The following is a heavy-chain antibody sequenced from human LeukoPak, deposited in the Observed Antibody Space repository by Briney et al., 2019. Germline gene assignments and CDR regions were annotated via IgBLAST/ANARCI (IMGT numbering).Heavy chain of an antibody. V-gene: IGHV4-4*07. CDR1: GGSISSDY. J-gene: IGHJ4*02. CDR2: IYTSGST. CDR3: ARDSPPQWLAFDY. Sequence: TSETLSLTCTVSGGSISSDYWSWIRQPAGKGLECIGRIYTSGSTNYNPSLKSRVTMSVDTSKNQFSLKLSSVTAADTAVYYCARDSPPQWLAFDYWGQGTLVTVSS. D-gene: IGHD6-19*01.